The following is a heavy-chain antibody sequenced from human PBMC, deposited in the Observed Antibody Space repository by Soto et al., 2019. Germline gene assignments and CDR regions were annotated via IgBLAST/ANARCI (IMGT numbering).Heavy chain of an antibody. J-gene: IGHJ6*02. D-gene: IGHD6-13*01. CDR1: GFTFSSYA. V-gene: IGHV3-23*01. Sequence: GGSLRLSCAASGFTFSSYAMSWVRQAPGKGLEWVSGISGGGGTAYYADSVKGRFTISRDNSKNTLYLQMNSLRAEDTAVYYCATDIAAAANFYYGMDVWGQGTTVTVSS. CDR3: ATDIAAAANFYYGMDV. CDR2: ISGGGGTA.